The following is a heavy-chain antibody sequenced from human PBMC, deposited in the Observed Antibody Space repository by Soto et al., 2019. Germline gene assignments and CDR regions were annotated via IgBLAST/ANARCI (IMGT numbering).Heavy chain of an antibody. Sequence: LRLSCAASGFTFSSYWMNWVRQAPGKGLEWVANIKEDGSEKYYVDSVKGRFTISRDNAKNSLFLQMNRLRAEDTAVYYCARVHYDYFWPQGWFDPWGQGTLVTVSS. CDR2: IKEDGSEK. CDR1: GFTFSSYW. J-gene: IGHJ5*02. CDR3: ARVHYDYFWPQGWFDP. V-gene: IGHV3-7*03. D-gene: IGHD3-16*01.